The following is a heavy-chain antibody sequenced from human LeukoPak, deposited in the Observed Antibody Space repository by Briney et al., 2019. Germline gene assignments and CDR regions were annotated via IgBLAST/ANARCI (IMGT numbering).Heavy chain of an antibody. Sequence: PSETLSLTCAVSGGSISSGGYSWSWIRQPPGKGLEWIGYIYHSGSTYYNPSLKSRVTVSVDRSKNQFSLKLSSVTAADTAVYYCARVDDSSGWPFDYWGQGTLVTVSS. V-gene: IGHV4-30-2*01. D-gene: IGHD6-19*01. CDR1: GGSISSGGYS. CDR2: IYHSGST. CDR3: ARVDDSSGWPFDY. J-gene: IGHJ4*02.